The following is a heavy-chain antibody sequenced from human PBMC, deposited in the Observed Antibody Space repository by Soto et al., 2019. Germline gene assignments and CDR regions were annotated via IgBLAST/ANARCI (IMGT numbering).Heavy chain of an antibody. J-gene: IGHJ3*02. Sequence: GGSLRLSCAASGFTFDDYGMSWVRQAPGKGLEWVSGFNWNGGSTGYSDSVKGRFTISRDNAKNSLYLQMNSLRAEDTALYHCARSQDYCSSTSCYSGAFDIWGQGTMVTVSS. V-gene: IGHV3-20*01. CDR3: ARSQDYCSSTSCYSGAFDI. D-gene: IGHD2-2*01. CDR2: FNWNGGST. CDR1: GFTFDDYG.